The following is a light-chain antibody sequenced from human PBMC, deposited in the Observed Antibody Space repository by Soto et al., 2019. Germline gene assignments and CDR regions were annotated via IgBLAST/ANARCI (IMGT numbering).Light chain of an antibody. CDR1: HDITNY. CDR2: DAY. Sequence: DIQMTQSPSSLSVSVGDRVTITCQASHDITNYLNWYQQKPGKAPKLLIYDAYSLESGVPSRFSGSGSGTEFTLTIRSLQPDDFATYYCKQSYSTPITFGQGTRLEIK. V-gene: IGKV1-39*01. CDR3: KQSYSTPIT. J-gene: IGKJ5*01.